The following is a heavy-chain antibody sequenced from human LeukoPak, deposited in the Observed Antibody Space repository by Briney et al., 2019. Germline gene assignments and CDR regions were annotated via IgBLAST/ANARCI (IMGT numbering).Heavy chain of an antibody. Sequence: SGTLSLTCAVSGGAISSSNWWSWIRQPPGKGLEWIGEINHSGSTNYNPSLKSRVTISVDTSKNQLSLKLSSVTAADTAVYYCETLTGGDDAFDIWGQGTMVTVSS. CDR2: INHSGST. D-gene: IGHD4-23*01. CDR3: ETLTGGDDAFDI. V-gene: IGHV4-4*02. CDR1: GGAISSSNW. J-gene: IGHJ3*02.